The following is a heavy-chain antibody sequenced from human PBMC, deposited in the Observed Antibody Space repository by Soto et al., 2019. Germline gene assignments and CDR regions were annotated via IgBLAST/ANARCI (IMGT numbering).Heavy chain of an antibody. D-gene: IGHD2-15*01. J-gene: IGHJ4*02. CDR1: GYTLTELS. V-gene: IGHV1-24*01. CDR2: FDPEDGET. CDR3: ATDRPNCSGGSCYPGLNY. Sequence: GVSVKASSKVSGYTLTELSMHWVRQAPGKGLEWMGGFDPEDGETIYAQKFQGRVTMTEDTSTDTAYMELSSLRSEDTAVYYCATDRPNCSGGSCYPGLNYWGQGTLVTVSS.